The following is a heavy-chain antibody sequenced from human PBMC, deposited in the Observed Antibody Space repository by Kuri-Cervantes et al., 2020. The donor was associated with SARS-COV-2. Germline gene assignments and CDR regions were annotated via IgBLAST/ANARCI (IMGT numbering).Heavy chain of an antibody. CDR3: AREATIFGGVNNDY. V-gene: IGHV3-48*04. CDR1: GFTFSSYS. D-gene: IGHD3-3*01. CDR2: ISSSSSSI. J-gene: IGHJ4*02. Sequence: GESLKISCAASGFTFSSYSMHWVRQAPGKGLEWVSYISSSSSSIYYADSVKGRFTISRDNSKNTLYLQMGSLRAEDMAVYYCAREATIFGGVNNDYWGQGTLVTVSS.